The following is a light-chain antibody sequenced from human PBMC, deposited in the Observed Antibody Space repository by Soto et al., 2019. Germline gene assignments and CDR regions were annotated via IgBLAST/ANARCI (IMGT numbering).Light chain of an antibody. Sequence: EIVMTQSPATLSVSPGERATLSCRASQSVSGKLAWYQQKRGQAPRLLIYGASTRATRIPARFSGSGSGTEFSLTISSLQSEDFAVYYCQQYNNWPLTFGGGTKVEIK. J-gene: IGKJ4*01. V-gene: IGKV3-15*01. CDR1: QSVSGK. CDR3: QQYNNWPLT. CDR2: GAS.